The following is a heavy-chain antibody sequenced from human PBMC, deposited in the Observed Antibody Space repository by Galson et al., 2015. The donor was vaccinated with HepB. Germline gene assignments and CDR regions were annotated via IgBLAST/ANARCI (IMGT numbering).Heavy chain of an antibody. D-gene: IGHD3-22*01. J-gene: IGHJ4*02. V-gene: IGHV1-18*04. Sequence: SVKVSCKASGYTFGTHGISWVRQAPGQGLEWMGGISTYNGNTNYAQKLKARFTMTTETSKSTAYMELRSLRSDDTAVYYWARGGYYYDNRERGDYNYWGQGTLVTVSS. CDR2: ISTYNGNT. CDR3: ARGGYYYDNRERGDYNY. CDR1: GYTFGTHG.